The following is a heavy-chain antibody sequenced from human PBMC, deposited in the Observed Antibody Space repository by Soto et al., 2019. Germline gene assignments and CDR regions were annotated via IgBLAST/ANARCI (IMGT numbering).Heavy chain of an antibody. CDR2: ISGSGGST. V-gene: IGHV3-23*01. D-gene: IGHD3-10*01. CDR1: GFTFSSYA. Sequence: GGSLILSCAASGFTFSSYAMSWVRQAPGKGLEWVSAISGSGGSTYYADSVKGRFTISRDNSKNTLYLQMNSLRAEDTAVYYCAKRRPITMVRGVIPGHYFDYWGQGTLVTVSS. CDR3: AKRRPITMVRGVIPGHYFDY. J-gene: IGHJ4*02.